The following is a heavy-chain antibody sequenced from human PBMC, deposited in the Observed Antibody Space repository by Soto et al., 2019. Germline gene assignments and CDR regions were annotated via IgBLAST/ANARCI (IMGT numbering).Heavy chain of an antibody. Sequence: SETLSLTCTVSGGSIRSYYWSWIRQPPGKGLDWIVFIFYIGSTNYNPSLKSRVTISVDTSKNHFSLKLSFLTAADTAVYYCARRYGSAIDYWGQGTLVTVSS. CDR1: GGSIRSYY. D-gene: IGHD1-26*01. CDR3: ARRYGSAIDY. V-gene: IGHV4-59*08. J-gene: IGHJ4*02. CDR2: IFYIGST.